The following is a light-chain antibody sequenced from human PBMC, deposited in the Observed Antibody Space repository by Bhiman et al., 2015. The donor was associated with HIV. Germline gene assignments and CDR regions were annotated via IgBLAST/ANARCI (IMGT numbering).Light chain of an antibody. Sequence: SYVLTQPPSVSVAPGKTARITCGGTNIGSKSVHWYQQKPGQSPVLVIYKDSERPSGIPERFSGSNSGNTATLTISGTQGMDEADYYCQAWDSSTGVVFGGGTKLTVL. J-gene: IGLJ2*01. CDR3: QAWDSSTGVV. CDR2: KDS. CDR1: NIGSKS. V-gene: IGLV3-21*01.